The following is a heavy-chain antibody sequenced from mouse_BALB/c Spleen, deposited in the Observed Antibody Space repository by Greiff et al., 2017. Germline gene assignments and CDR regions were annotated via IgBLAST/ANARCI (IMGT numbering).Heavy chain of an antibody. J-gene: IGHJ4*01. D-gene: IGHD1-1*01. CDR1: GYSFTGYT. CDR2: INPYNGGT. CDR3: ARDGGSSNWAMDY. Sequence: EVQLQQSGPELVKPGASMKISCTASGYSFTGYTMNWVKQSHGKSLEWIGLINPYNGGTSYNQKFKGKATLTVDKSSSTAYMELLSLTSEDAAVYYCARDGGSSNWAMDYWGQGTSVTVSS. V-gene: IGHV1-18*01.